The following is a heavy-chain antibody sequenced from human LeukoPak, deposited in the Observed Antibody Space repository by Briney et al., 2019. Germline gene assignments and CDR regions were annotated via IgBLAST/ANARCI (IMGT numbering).Heavy chain of an antibody. V-gene: IGHV3-23*01. CDR1: GFTFSSYA. D-gene: IGHD6-13*01. CDR3: ANPLWQQPEHNWFDP. J-gene: IGHJ5*02. Sequence: GGFLRLSCAASGFTFSSYALSWVRQAPGKGLEWVSAISGSGGSTYYADSVKGRFTISRDNSKNTLYLQMNSLRAEDTAVYYCANPLWQQPEHNWFDPWGQGTLVTVSS. CDR2: ISGSGGST.